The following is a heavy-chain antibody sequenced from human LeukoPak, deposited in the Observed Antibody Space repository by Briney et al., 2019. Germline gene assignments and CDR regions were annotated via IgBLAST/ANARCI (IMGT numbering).Heavy chain of an antibody. Sequence: SETLSLTCAVYGGSFSGYYWSWIRQPPGKGLEWIGEINHSGSTNYNPSLKSRVTIPVDTSKNQFSLKLSSATAADTAVYYCARERPSYYDILTGYYPRSLPYYFDYWGQGTLVTVSS. CDR3: ARERPSYYDILTGYYPRSLPYYFDY. CDR1: GGSFSGYY. J-gene: IGHJ4*02. D-gene: IGHD3-9*01. CDR2: INHSGST. V-gene: IGHV4-34*01.